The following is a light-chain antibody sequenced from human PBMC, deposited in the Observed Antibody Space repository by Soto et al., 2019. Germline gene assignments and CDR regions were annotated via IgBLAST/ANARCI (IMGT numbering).Light chain of an antibody. J-gene: IGKJ4*01. Sequence: EIVMTQSPATLSVSPGERVTLSCRASQSVRSNLAWYQQKPGQVPRVLIYGASTRAIGIPDRFSGSGSGTEFTLTISSLQSEDFAVYYCQHYNNLWGFGGGTKVSIK. CDR1: QSVRSN. CDR3: QHYNNLWG. CDR2: GAS. V-gene: IGKV3-15*01.